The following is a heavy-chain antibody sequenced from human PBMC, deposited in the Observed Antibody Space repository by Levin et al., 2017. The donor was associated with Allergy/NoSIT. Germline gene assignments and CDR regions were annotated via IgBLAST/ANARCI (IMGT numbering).Heavy chain of an antibody. CDR1: GYTFTGYY. D-gene: IGHD3-3*01. CDR2: INPNSGGT. CDR3: ARVGFTIFGVVPYYYYGMDV. J-gene: IGHJ6*02. V-gene: IGHV1-2*02. Sequence: ASVKVSCKASGYTFTGYYMHWVRQAPGQGLEWMGWINPNSGGTNYAQKFQGRVTMTRDTSISTAYMELSRLRSDDTAVYYCARVGFTIFGVVPYYYYGMDVWGQGTTVTVSS.